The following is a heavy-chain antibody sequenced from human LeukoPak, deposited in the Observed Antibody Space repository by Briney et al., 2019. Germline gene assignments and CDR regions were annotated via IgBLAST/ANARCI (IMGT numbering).Heavy chain of an antibody. D-gene: IGHD6-19*01. CDR3: ARERTIAVAGTSVFDP. CDR1: GGSISSYY. CDR2: MHYSGST. V-gene: IGHV4-59*01. J-gene: IGHJ5*02. Sequence: SSETLSLTYSLSGGSISSYYWSWIRQPPGKGLEWIGYMHYSGSTKYNPSLKSRVTISVYTSKNQFSLKLSSVTAADTAVYYCARERTIAVAGTSVFDPWGQGTLVTVSS.